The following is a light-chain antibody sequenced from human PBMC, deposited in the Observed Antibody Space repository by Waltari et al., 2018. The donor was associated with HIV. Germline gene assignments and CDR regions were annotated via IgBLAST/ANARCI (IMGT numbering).Light chain of an antibody. CDR1: QSVSSSD. Sequence: EIVLTQSPGTLSSSLGARGTLSCRASQSVSSSDLVRYQQRPGQTPRLLIYGASNRATGIPDRFSGSGSGTDFTLTISRLEPEDFVVYYCQQYSNSLITFGQGTRLEIK. CDR3: QQYSNSLIT. CDR2: GAS. V-gene: IGKV3-20*01. J-gene: IGKJ5*01.